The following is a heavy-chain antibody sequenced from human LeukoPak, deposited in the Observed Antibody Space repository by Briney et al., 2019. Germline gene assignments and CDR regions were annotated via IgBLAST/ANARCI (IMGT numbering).Heavy chain of an antibody. Sequence: SETLSLTCAVYGGSFSGYYWSWIRQPPGKGLEWIGEINHSGSTNYNPSLKSRVTISVDTSKNQFSLKLSSVTAADTAVYYCARPAVAGTTYYFDYWGQGTLVTVSS. J-gene: IGHJ4*02. CDR3: ARPAVAGTTYYFDY. D-gene: IGHD6-19*01. CDR2: INHSGST. CDR1: GGSFSGYY. V-gene: IGHV4-34*01.